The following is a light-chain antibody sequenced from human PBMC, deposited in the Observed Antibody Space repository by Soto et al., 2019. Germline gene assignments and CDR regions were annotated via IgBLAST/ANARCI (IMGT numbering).Light chain of an antibody. V-gene: IGLV2-14*03. J-gene: IGLJ1*01. CDR2: DVG. Sequence: QSVLTQPASLSGSPGQSITISCSGTSSAVGAYNYVSWYQQHPGKAPKLMIYDVGYRPSGVSTRFSGSKSGNTASLTISGLQSEDESDYYCSSYTSSSSYVFGTGTKVTVL. CDR1: SSAVGAYNY. CDR3: SSYTSSSSYV.